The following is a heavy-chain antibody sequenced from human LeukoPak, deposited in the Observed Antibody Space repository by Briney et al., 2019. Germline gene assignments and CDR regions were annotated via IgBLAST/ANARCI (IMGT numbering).Heavy chain of an antibody. Sequence: GGSLRLSCAASGFTFSIYALSWVRQAPGKGLEWVSGISSGGSSYYADSVKGRFTISRDNSKNTLYLQKNSLRVEDTAVYYCAKESTMTDYYFDYWGQGTLVTVSS. V-gene: IGHV3-23*01. CDR1: GFTFSIYA. J-gene: IGHJ4*02. CDR2: ISSGGSS. CDR3: AKESTMTDYYFDY. D-gene: IGHD4-17*01.